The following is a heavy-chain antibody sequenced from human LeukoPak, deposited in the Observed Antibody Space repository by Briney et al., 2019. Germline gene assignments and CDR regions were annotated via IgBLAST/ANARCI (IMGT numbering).Heavy chain of an antibody. CDR3: ARGADFWSGYSKKYYFDY. D-gene: IGHD3-3*01. CDR1: GGSIRSSYYY. Sequence: SETLSLTCTVSGGSIRSSYYYWGWIRQPPGKGLEWIGYIYYSGSTNYNPSLKSRVTISVDTSKNQFSLKLSSVTAADTAVYYCARGADFWSGYSKKYYFDYWGQGTLVTASS. J-gene: IGHJ4*02. CDR2: IYYSGST. V-gene: IGHV4-61*05.